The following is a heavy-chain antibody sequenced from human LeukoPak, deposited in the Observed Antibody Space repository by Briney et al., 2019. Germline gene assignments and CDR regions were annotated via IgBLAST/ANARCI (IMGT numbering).Heavy chain of an antibody. V-gene: IGHV1-69*04. J-gene: IGHJ5*02. Sequence: GASVKVSCTASGGTFSSYAISWVRQAPGQGLEWMGRIIPIFGIANYAQKFQGRVTITADKSTSTAYMELSSLRSEDTAVYYCARGELGSANWFDPWGQGTPVTVSS. CDR2: IIPIFGIA. CDR1: GGTFSSYA. D-gene: IGHD3-10*01. CDR3: ARGELGSANWFDP.